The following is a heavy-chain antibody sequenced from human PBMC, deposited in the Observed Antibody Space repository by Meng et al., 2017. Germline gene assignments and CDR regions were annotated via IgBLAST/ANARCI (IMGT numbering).Heavy chain of an antibody. J-gene: IGHJ6*02. Sequence: GESLKISCAASGFTFSNYAMHWVRQAPGKGLEWVALISYDASNEYYADSVKGRFTISRDNSKNTLYLQMNSLRAEDTAVCYCARDSSSSWYSTYYYYYGMDVWGQGTTVTVSS. CDR3: ARDSSSSWYSTYYYYYGMDV. CDR1: GFTFSNYA. CDR2: ISYDASNE. D-gene: IGHD6-13*01. V-gene: IGHV3-30*14.